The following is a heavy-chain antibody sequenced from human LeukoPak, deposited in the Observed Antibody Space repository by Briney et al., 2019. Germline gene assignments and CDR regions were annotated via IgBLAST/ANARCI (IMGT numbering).Heavy chain of an antibody. J-gene: IGHJ5*02. Sequence: GESLKISCKGSGYSFTSYWIGWVRQMPGKGLEWMGIIYPGDSDTRYSPSFQGQVTISADKSIRTAYLQWSSLKASDTAMYYCARIADSSGYYYGWFDPWGQGTLVTVSS. CDR2: IYPGDSDT. D-gene: IGHD3-22*01. CDR1: GYSFTSYW. CDR3: ARIADSSGYYYGWFDP. V-gene: IGHV5-51*01.